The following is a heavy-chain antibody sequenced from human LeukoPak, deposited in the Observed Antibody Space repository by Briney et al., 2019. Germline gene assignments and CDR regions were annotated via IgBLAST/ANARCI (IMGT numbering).Heavy chain of an antibody. Sequence: GALRLSCAASGFTFSSYGMHWVRQAPGKGLEWVAVIWYDGSNKYYADSVKGRFTISRDNSKNTLYLQMNSLRAEDTAVYYCARDGYYYGSGWDPRDFDYWGQGTLVTVSS. CDR3: ARDGYYYGSGWDPRDFDY. D-gene: IGHD3-10*01. J-gene: IGHJ4*02. V-gene: IGHV3-33*01. CDR1: GFTFSSYG. CDR2: IWYDGSNK.